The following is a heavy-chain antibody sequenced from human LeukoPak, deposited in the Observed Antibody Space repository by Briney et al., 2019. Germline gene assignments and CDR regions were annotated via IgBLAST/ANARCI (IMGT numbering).Heavy chain of an antibody. Sequence: SETLSLTCAVYGGSFSGYYWSWIRQPPGKGLEWIGEINHSGSTNYNPSLKSRVTISVDTSKNQFSLKLSSVTAADTAVYYCARYYGDGAYDTSRWFDPWGQGPLVTVSS. CDR1: GGSFSGYY. D-gene: IGHD5-24*01. CDR2: INHSGST. J-gene: IGHJ5*02. V-gene: IGHV4-34*01. CDR3: ARYYGDGAYDTSRWFDP.